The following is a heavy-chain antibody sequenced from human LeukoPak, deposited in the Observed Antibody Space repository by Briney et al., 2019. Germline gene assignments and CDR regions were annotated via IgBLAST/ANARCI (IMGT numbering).Heavy chain of an antibody. Sequence: GGSLRLSCAASGFTFSDHYMDWVRQAPGKGLEWVGRIKHKAHSYTTEYAASVKGRFTISRDDSKSSLYLQMNSLKIGDTAVYYCARFAKGGWGQGTLVTVSS. J-gene: IGHJ4*02. CDR3: ARFAKGG. V-gene: IGHV3-72*01. D-gene: IGHD2-21*01. CDR1: GFTFSDHY. CDR2: IKHKAHSYTT.